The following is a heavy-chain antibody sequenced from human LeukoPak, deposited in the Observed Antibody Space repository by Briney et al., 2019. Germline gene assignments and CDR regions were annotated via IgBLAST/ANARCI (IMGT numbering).Heavy chain of an antibody. D-gene: IGHD3-9*01. CDR3: GRDRGGLRYFDWLSWFDP. V-gene: IGHV1-18*01. Sequence: GASVKVSCKASGYTFTSYGISWVRQAPGQGLEWMGWISAYNGNTNYAQKLQGRVTMTTDTSTSTAYMELRSLRSDDTAVYYCGRDRGGLRYFDWLSWFDPWGQGTLVTVSS. CDR2: ISAYNGNT. J-gene: IGHJ5*02. CDR1: GYTFTSYG.